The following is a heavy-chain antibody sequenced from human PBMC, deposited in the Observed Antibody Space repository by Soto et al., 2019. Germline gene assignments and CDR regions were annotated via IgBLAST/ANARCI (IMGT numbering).Heavy chain of an antibody. CDR3: ASGRNSGWYAFDI. CDR2: IYHSGST. D-gene: IGHD6-19*01. V-gene: IGHV4-4*02. J-gene: IGHJ3*02. CDR1: GSISSSNW. Sequence: GSISSSNWCSWVRQPPGKGLEWIGEIYHSGSTNYNPSLKSRVTISVDKSKNQFSLKLSSVTAADTAVYYCASGRNSGWYAFDIWGQGTMVTVSS.